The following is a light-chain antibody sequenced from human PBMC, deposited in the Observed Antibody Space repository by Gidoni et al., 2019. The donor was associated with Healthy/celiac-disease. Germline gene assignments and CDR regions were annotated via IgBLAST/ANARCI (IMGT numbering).Light chain of an antibody. Sequence: EIVLTQSPGTLSLSPGERATLSCRASQSVSSSYLVWYQQKPGQAPRLIIYGASSRATGIPDRFSGSGSGTGFTLTISRLEPEDFAVYYCQQYGSSPLTFGGGTKVEIK. V-gene: IGKV3-20*01. J-gene: IGKJ4*01. CDR3: QQYGSSPLT. CDR2: GAS. CDR1: QSVSSSY.